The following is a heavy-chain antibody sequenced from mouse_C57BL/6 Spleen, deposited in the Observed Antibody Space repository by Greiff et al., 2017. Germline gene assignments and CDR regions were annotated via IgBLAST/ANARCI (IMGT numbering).Heavy chain of an antibody. CDR2: ISYDGSN. V-gene: IGHV3-6*01. D-gene: IGHD1-1*01. J-gene: IGHJ1*03. CDR3: ARDYGSSYQGYFGV. CDR1: GYSITSGYY. Sequence: EVQLQESGPGLVKPSQSLSLTCSVTGYSITSGYYWNWIRQFPGNKLEWMGYISYDGSNNYNPSLKNRISITRDTSKNQFFLKLNSVTTEDTATYYCARDYGSSYQGYFGVWGTRTTVTVSS.